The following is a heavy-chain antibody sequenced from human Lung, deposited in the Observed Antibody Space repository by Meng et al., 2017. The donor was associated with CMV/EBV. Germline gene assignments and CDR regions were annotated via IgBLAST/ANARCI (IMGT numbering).Heavy chain of an antibody. Sequence: TXSLTXTVSGGSISSYHWSWIRQPPGKGLEWIGYIYYSGSTNYNPSLKSRVTISVDTSKNQFSLKLSSVTAADTAVYYCARVGRSGSYLPGLDYWGQGTLVTVSS. V-gene: IGHV4-59*01. J-gene: IGHJ4*02. CDR1: GGSISSYH. CDR3: ARVGRSGSYLPGLDY. D-gene: IGHD1-26*01. CDR2: IYYSGST.